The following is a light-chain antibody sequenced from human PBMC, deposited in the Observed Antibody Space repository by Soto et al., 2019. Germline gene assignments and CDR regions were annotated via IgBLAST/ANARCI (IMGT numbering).Light chain of an antibody. CDR2: KVS. CDR3: MQCTHWPRT. V-gene: IGKV2-30*01. J-gene: IGKJ1*01. Sequence: DVVMTQSPLSLPVTLGQPASISCRSSQSLVYSDGNTYLNWFQQRPGQSPRRLIYKVSNRDSGVPDRFSGSGSATDFTLKISRVEAEDVGVYYCMQCTHWPRTFGQGTKVDIK. CDR1: QSLVYSDGNTY.